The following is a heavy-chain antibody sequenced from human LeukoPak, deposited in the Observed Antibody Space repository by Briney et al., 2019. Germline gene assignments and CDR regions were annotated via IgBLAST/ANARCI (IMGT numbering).Heavy chain of an antibody. CDR2: IRYDGSNK. Sequence: PGGSLRLSCAASGFTFSSYGMHWVRQAPGKGLEWVAFIRYDGSNKYYADSVKGRFTISRDNSKNTLYLQMNSLRAEDTAVYYCAKDAIWYSSSPSEGYFDYWGQGTLVTVSS. CDR1: GFTFSSYG. J-gene: IGHJ4*02. D-gene: IGHD6-13*01. V-gene: IGHV3-30*02. CDR3: AKDAIWYSSSPSEGYFDY.